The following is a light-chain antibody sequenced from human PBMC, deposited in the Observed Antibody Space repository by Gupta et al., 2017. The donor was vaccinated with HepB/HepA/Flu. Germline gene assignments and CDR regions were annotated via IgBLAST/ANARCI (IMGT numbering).Light chain of an antibody. J-gene: IGLJ2*01. V-gene: IGLV3-21*04. CDR2: YDS. CDR1: NIGSKS. Sequence: SYVLTQPPSVSVXPGKTARITCGGNNIGSKSVHWYQQKPGQAPVLVIYYDSDRPSGIPERFSGSNSGNTATLTISRVEAGDEADYYCQVWDSSSDHPVVFGGGTKLTVL. CDR3: QVWDSSSDHPVV.